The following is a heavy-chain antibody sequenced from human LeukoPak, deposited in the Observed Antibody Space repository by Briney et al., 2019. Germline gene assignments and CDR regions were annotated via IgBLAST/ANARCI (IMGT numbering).Heavy chain of an antibody. Sequence: AGGSLRLSCAASGFTFSSYEMNWVRQAPGKGREWVSYISSSGSTIYYADSVKGRFTISRDNAKNSLYLKMNSLRAEDKAVYYCARDNSEGATQGNVAFDIWGQGTMVTVSS. CDR3: ARDNSEGATQGNVAFDI. D-gene: IGHD1-26*01. CDR1: GFTFSSYE. J-gene: IGHJ3*02. CDR2: ISSSGSTI. V-gene: IGHV3-48*03.